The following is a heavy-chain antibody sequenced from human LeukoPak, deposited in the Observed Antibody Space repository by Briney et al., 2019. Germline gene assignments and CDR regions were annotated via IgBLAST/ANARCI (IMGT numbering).Heavy chain of an antibody. Sequence: ASVKVSCKASGGTFSSYAISWVRQAPGQGLEWMGGIIPIFGTANYAQKFQGGVTITADESTSAAYMELSSLRSEDTAVYYCARGYCSSTSCYVVNWFDPWGQGTLVTVSS. J-gene: IGHJ5*02. CDR3: ARGYCSSTSCYVVNWFDP. CDR2: IIPIFGTA. D-gene: IGHD2-2*01. V-gene: IGHV1-69*13. CDR1: GGTFSSYA.